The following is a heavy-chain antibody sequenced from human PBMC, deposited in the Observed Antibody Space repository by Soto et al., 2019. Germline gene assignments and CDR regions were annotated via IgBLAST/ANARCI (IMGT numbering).Heavy chain of an antibody. CDR3: ARRYDILINDDNWFDP. D-gene: IGHD3-9*01. J-gene: IGHJ5*02. CDR1: GGSISSSSYY. V-gene: IGHV4-39*07. CDR2: IFYSGGT. Sequence: PSETVSLACTVAGGSISSSSYYWGWIRQPPGKGLEWMGSIFYSGGTYCNPALKSRVTISVDTSKHQFSLKLSSVTAADTAVYYCARRYDILINDDNWFDPWGQGTLVPVSS.